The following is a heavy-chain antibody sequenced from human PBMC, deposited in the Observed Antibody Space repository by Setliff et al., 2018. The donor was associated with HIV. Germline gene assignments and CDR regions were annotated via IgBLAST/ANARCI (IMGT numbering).Heavy chain of an antibody. J-gene: IGHJ4*02. CDR2: IGTYNGNT. Sequence: ASVKVSCKASGYTFTSHAMSWVRQAPGQGLEWMGWIGTYNGNTNYARKLQGRVTMTTDTSTSTAYMELRSLRSDDTAVYYCAREVAATLFDYWGQGTLVTVSS. V-gene: IGHV1-18*01. CDR1: GYTFTSHA. D-gene: IGHD5-12*01. CDR3: AREVAATLFDY.